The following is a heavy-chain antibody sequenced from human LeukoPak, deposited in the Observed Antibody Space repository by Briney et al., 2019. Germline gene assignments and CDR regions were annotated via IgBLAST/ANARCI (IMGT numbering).Heavy chain of an antibody. D-gene: IGHD1-14*01. Sequence: SETLSLTCTVSGGSISSYYWSWIRQPPGKGLEWIGYIYYSGSTNYNPSLKSRVTISVDTSKNQFSLRLSSVTPADTAAYYCASLPIDSSTGTFGWFDPWGQGTLVTVSS. J-gene: IGHJ5*02. V-gene: IGHV4-59*01. CDR2: IYYSGST. CDR1: GGSISSYY. CDR3: ASLPIDSSTGTFGWFDP.